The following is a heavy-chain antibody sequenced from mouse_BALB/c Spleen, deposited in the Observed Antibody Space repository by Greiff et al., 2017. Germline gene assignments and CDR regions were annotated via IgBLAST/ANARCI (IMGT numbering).Heavy chain of an antibody. D-gene: IGHD5-1*01. V-gene: IGHV1-63*02. Sequence: VQLQHSGAELVRPGTSVKISCKASGYTFTNYWLGWVKQRPGHGLEWIGDIYPGGGYTNYNEKFKGKATLTADTSSSTAYMQLSSLTSEDSAVYFCARWGYLAWFAYWGQGTLVTVSA. J-gene: IGHJ3*01. CDR3: ARWGYLAWFAY. CDR2: IYPGGGYT. CDR1: GYTFTNYW.